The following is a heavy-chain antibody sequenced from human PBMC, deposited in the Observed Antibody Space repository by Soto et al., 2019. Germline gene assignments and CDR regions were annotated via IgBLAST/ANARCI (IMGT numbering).Heavy chain of an antibody. CDR2: ISYDGSNK. V-gene: IGHV3-30-3*01. CDR3: ARAPTTVTTSYYFDY. D-gene: IGHD4-17*01. J-gene: IGHJ4*02. Sequence: SGGGVVQPGRSLRLSCAASGFTFSSYAMHWVRQAPGKGLEWVAVISYDGSNKYYADSVKGRFTISRDNSKNTLYLQMNSLRAEDTAVYYCARAPTTVTTSYYFDYWGQGTLVTVSS. CDR1: GFTFSSYA.